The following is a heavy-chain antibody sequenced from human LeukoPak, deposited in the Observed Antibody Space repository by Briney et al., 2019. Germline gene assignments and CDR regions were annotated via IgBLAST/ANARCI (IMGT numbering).Heavy chain of an antibody. Sequence: GRSLRLSCAASGFTFSSSWMHWVRHVPGEGLVWGSRICGDGTTTTYADSVKGRFTISRDNAKNTLYLQMNSLRAEDRAVYYCARGGSPFYWGQGSLVTVSS. D-gene: IGHD3-10*01. J-gene: IGHJ4*02. CDR3: ARGGSPFY. V-gene: IGHV3-74*01. CDR1: GFTFSSSW. CDR2: ICGDGTTT.